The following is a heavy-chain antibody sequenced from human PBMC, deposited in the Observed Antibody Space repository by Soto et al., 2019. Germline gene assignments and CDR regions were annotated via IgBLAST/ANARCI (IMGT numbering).Heavy chain of an antibody. J-gene: IGHJ4*02. CDR1: GFSLSTSGVG. Sequence: SGPTLVNPTQTLTLTCTVSGFSLSTSGVGVGWIRQPPGKALEWLTFIYWDDDKRNSPFLKSRLTITKDTSKNQVVLTMTNMDPVDTATYYCAHLVVAGITYYFYSWGQGTLVTVSS. CDR3: AHLVVAGITYYFYS. CDR2: IYWDDDK. V-gene: IGHV2-5*02. D-gene: IGHD2-15*01.